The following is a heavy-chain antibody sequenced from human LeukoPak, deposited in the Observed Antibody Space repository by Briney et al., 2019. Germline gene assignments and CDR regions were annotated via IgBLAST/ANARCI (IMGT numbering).Heavy chain of an antibody. CDR2: IYHRGST. CDR3: ARGRNTALVPIDY. V-gene: IGHV4-38-2*01. J-gene: IGHJ4*02. D-gene: IGHD5-18*01. CDR1: GYSISSGYY. Sequence: SETLSLTCAVSGYSISSGYYWGWIRQPPGKGLEWIRTIYHRGSTYYNPSLQSRVTISVDTSKNQFSLKLNSVTAADTAIYYCARGRNTALVPIDYWGQGTLVTVSS.